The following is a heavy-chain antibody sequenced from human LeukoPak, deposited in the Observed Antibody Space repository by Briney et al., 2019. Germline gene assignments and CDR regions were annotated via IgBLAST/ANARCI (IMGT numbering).Heavy chain of an antibody. Sequence: PGGSLRLSCAASGFTFSSYAMSWVRQAPGKGLEWVGFIRSKAYGGTTEYAASVKGRFTISRDDSKSIAYLQMNSLKTEDTAVYYCTRDGVVVAAPSGYWGQGTLVTVSS. D-gene: IGHD2-15*01. J-gene: IGHJ4*02. CDR2: IRSKAYGGTT. CDR1: GFTFSSYA. V-gene: IGHV3-49*04. CDR3: TRDGVVVAAPSGY.